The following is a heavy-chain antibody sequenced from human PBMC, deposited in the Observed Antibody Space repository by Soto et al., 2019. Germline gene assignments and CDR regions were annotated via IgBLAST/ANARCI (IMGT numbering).Heavy chain of an antibody. CDR1: GYTLTNYA. CDR3: TRDLNGGNPFDY. Sequence: GASVKVSCKPSGYTLTNYAIHWVRQAAGQGLEWLGWIDPGSGDATYSQKFQGRITLSRDNSASTFYMDLSSLTSEDTSVYFCTRDLNGGNPFDYWGRGTLVTSPQ. J-gene: IGHJ4*02. V-gene: IGHV1-3*01. CDR2: IDPGSGDA. D-gene: IGHD2-8*01.